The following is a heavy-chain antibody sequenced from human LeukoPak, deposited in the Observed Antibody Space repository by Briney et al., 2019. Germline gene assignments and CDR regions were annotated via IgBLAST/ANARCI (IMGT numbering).Heavy chain of an antibody. CDR2: MNQYGSAI. V-gene: IGHV3-7*01. CDR1: GFTFSRHW. J-gene: IGHJ4*02. D-gene: IGHD6-19*01. CDR3: ARTVPGYPDDYFDY. Sequence: PGGSLRLSCAASGFTFSRHWMSWVRQAPGKGLERVAHMNQYGSAIYSIDSVKGRFTISRDNDKNSLYLQMTGLTVADTAVYYCARTVPGYPDDYFDYWGQGTLVTVSS.